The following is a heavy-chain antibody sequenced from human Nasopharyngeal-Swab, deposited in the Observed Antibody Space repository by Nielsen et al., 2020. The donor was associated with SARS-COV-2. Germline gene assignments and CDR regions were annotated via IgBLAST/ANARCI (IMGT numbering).Heavy chain of an antibody. Sequence: ASVKVSCKASGYTFTGYYMHWVRQAPGQGLEWMGWINPNSGGTNYAQKFQGRVTMTRDTSISTAYMELSRLRSDDTAVYYCARPQYQLLNYYYYGMDVCGQGTTVTVSS. J-gene: IGHJ6*02. V-gene: IGHV1-2*02. CDR3: ARPQYQLLNYYYYGMDV. CDR2: INPNSGGT. D-gene: IGHD2-2*01. CDR1: GYTFTGYY.